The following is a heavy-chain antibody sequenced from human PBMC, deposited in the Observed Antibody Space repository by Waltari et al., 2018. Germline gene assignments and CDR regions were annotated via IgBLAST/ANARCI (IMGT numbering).Heavy chain of an antibody. CDR3: AKHKGSSGGFFDY. V-gene: IGHV3-23*01. J-gene: IGHJ4*02. D-gene: IGHD6-6*01. CDR2: ISGSADIT. Sequence: EVQLLESGGGLVQPGGSLTLSCAASGFTFSSYAMSWVRQAPGKGREWVSVISGSADITYDADSVKGRFTISRDNSKNTLYLQMNSLRAEDTAVYYCAKHKGSSGGFFDYWGQGTLVTVSS. CDR1: GFTFSSYA.